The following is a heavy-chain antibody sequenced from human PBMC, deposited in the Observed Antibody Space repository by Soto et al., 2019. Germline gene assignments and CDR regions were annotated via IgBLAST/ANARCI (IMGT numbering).Heavy chain of an antibody. CDR3: TRDRGYSSSWRGAY. V-gene: IGHV3-49*03. J-gene: IGHJ4*02. D-gene: IGHD6-13*01. CDR2: IRSKAYGGTT. CDR1: GFTFGDYA. Sequence: PGGSLRLSGTASGFTFGDYAMSWFRQAPGKGLEWVGFIRSKAYGGTTEYAASAKGRFTISRDDSKSIAYLQMNSLKTEDTAVYYCTRDRGYSSSWRGAYWGQGTLVTVSS.